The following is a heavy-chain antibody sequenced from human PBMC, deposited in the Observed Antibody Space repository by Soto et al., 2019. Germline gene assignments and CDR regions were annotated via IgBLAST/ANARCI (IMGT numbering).Heavy chain of an antibody. CDR1: GFTFSSYA. CDR2: IGNSGGST. V-gene: IGHV3-23*01. Sequence: GGSLRLSCAASGFTFSSYALSWVRQAPGKGLEWVSIIGNSGGSTFYADSVKGRCTISRDNSKNTLYLQMNNLRAEDTAVYYCAKHFDSGCPDYWGQGTLVTVSS. J-gene: IGHJ4*02. CDR3: AKHFDSGCPDY. D-gene: IGHD6-19*01.